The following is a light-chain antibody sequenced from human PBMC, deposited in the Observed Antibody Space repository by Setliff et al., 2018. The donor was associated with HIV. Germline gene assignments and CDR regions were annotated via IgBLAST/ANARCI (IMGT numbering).Light chain of an antibody. CDR2: EVS. CDR1: SSDIGGYNY. CDR3: SSYTATSTLDV. V-gene: IGLV2-14*01. J-gene: IGLJ1*01. Sequence: QSALTQPASVSGSPGQSITISCTGTSSDIGGYNYVSWYQQHPGKAPKLVISEVSNRPSGLSNRSSGSKSGDTASLTISGLQTEGEADYYCSSYTATSTLDVFGTGTKGTVL.